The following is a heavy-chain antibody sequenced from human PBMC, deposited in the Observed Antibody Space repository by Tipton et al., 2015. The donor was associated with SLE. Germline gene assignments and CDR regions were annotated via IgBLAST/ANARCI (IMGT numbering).Heavy chain of an antibody. CDR1: GGSFSGYY. CDR3: ARESGSGSYYRYFDL. Sequence: TLSLTCAVYGGSFSGYYWNWIRQPPGKGLEWIGEINHSGSTNYNPSLKSRVTISVDTSKNQFSLKLSSVTAADTAVYYCARESGSGSYYRYFDLWGRGTLVTVSS. J-gene: IGHJ2*01. CDR2: INHSGST. D-gene: IGHD3-10*01. V-gene: IGHV4-34*01.